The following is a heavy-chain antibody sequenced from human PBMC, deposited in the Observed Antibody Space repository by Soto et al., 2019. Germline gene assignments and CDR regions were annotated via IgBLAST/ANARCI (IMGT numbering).Heavy chain of an antibody. CDR2: IYPGDSET. V-gene: IGHV5-51*01. CDR3: ARKYYYGAGTLDY. Sequence: GESLKISCKGSGYTFTNYWIGWVRQMPGKGLEWMGIIYPGDSETRYSPSFQGQVTMSADKSISTAYLQWSSLKASESAMYYCARKYYYGAGTLDYWGQGTLVTVFS. CDR1: GYTFTNYW. J-gene: IGHJ4*02. D-gene: IGHD3-10*01.